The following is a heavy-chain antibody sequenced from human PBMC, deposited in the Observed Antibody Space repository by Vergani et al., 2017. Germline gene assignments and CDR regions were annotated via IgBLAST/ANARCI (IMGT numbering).Heavy chain of an antibody. Sequence: EVQLVESGGGLVQPGGSLRLSCAASGFTFSSYEMNWVRQAPGKGLEWVSYISSSGSTIYDADSVKGRFTISRDNAKNSLYLQMNSLRAEDTAVYYCARVRGLAGDPRAEGMDVWGQGTTVTVSS. V-gene: IGHV3-48*03. D-gene: IGHD1-26*01. CDR1: GFTFSSYE. CDR2: ISSSGSTI. CDR3: ARVRGLAGDPRAEGMDV. J-gene: IGHJ6*02.